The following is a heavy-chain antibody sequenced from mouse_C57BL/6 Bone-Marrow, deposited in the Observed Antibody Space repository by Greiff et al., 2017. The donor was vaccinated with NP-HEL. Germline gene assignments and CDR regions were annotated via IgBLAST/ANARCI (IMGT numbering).Heavy chain of an antibody. CDR1: GYTFTDYN. CDR3: ARSGLRYAMDY. V-gene: IGHV1-22*01. Sequence: VHVKQSGPELVKPGASVKMSCKASGYTFTDYNMHWVKQSHGKSLEWIGYINPNNGGTSYNQKFKGKATLTVNKSSSTAYMELRSLTSEDSAVYYCARSGLRYAMDYWGQGTSVTVSS. J-gene: IGHJ4*01. CDR2: INPNNGGT. D-gene: IGHD2-4*01.